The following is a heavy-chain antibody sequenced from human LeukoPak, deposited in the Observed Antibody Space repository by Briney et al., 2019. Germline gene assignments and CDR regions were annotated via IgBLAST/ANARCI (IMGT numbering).Heavy chain of an antibody. V-gene: IGHV4-61*01. D-gene: IGHD3-3*01. J-gene: IGHJ4*02. CDR3: ARMYYDFWSGYYFLFDY. CDR1: GGSVSSGKNY. Sequence: PSETLSLTCTVSGGSVSSGKNYWTWIRQPPGKGLEWVGYISDTGSANYNPSLKSRVTISVDTSKNQFSLKLSSVTAADTAVYYCARMYYDFWSGYYFLFDYWGQGTLVTVSS. CDR2: ISDTGSA.